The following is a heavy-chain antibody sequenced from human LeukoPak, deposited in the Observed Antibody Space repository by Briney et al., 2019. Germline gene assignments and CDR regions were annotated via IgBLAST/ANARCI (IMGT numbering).Heavy chain of an antibody. J-gene: IGHJ4*02. Sequence: GGSLRLSCAASGFTFSSYSMNWVRQAPGKGLEWISSISSSSSYIYYADSVKGRFTISRDNAKNSLYLQMNSLRAEDTAVYYCARGGRYFDWLTQTFDYWGQGTLVTVSS. CDR3: ARGGRYFDWLTQTFDY. V-gene: IGHV3-21*01. CDR1: GFTFSSYS. D-gene: IGHD3-9*01. CDR2: ISSSSSYI.